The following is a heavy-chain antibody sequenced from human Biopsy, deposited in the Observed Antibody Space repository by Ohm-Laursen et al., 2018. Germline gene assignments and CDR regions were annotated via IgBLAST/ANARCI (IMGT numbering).Heavy chain of an antibody. V-gene: IGHV1-69*13. D-gene: IGHD1-26*01. J-gene: IGHJ4*02. CDR3: ARGPHSGSHSCFDY. CDR1: GGTFINYA. CDR2: IIPMFGTA. Sequence: SVKVSCKTSGGTFINYAISLVRQAPGQGLEWMGGIIPMFGTANYAQMFQGRVTISADESTSTSYMELSSLTTEDTAIYYCARGPHSGSHSCFDYWGRGTLVTVSS.